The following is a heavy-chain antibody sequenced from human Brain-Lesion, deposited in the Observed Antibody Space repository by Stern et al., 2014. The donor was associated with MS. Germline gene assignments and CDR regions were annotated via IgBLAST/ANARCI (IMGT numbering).Heavy chain of an antibody. D-gene: IGHD3-10*01. CDR1: GGSFKSYA. J-gene: IGHJ5*02. V-gene: IGHV1-69*01. CDR3: ARERSIHYPAFAP. CDR2: IVPMSAKA. Sequence: VQPVESGAEAKKPGSSVRVSCKASGGSFKSYAFNWLRQAPGQGLEWMGDIVPMSAKAKYAQKFQGRVTVTADEATNTVYMELSFLTSEDTAVYYCARERSIHYPAFAPWGQGTLVTVSS.